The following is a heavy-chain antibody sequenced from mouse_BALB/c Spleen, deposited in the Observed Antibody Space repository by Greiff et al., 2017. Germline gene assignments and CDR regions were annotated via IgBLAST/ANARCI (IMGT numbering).Heavy chain of an antibody. D-gene: IGHD2-14*01. CDR1: GFTFSSYT. CDR2: ISNGGGST. CDR3: ARGGYRYDGNAMDH. V-gene: IGHV5-12-2*01. J-gene: IGHJ4*01. Sequence: DVHLVESGGGLVQPGGSLKLSCAASGFTFSSYTMSWVRQTPEKRLEWVAYISNGGGSTYYPDTVKGRFTISRDNAKNTLYLQMSSLKSEDTAMYYCARGGYRYDGNAMDHWGQGTSVTVSS.